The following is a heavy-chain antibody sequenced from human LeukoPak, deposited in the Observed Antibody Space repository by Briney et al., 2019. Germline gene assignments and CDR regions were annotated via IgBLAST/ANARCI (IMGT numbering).Heavy chain of an antibody. D-gene: IGHD3-22*01. CDR3: ARSTYYYDSSGYFVGYFQH. V-gene: IGHV4-4*02. CDR2: IYYSGST. J-gene: IGHJ1*01. Sequence: SGTLSLTCAVSGGSLSSSNRWSWVRQPPGKGLEWIGYIYYSGSTNYNPSLKSRVTISVDTSKNQFSLKLNSVTAADTAVYYCARSTYYYDSSGYFVGYFQHWGQGTLVTVSS. CDR1: GGSLSSSNR.